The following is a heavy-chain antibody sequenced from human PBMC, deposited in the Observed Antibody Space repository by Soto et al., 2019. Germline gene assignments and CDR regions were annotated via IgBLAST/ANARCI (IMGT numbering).Heavy chain of an antibody. CDR2: ISGSGGNT. D-gene: IGHD1-26*01. V-gene: IGHV3-23*01. Sequence: GGSLRLSCAASGFTFSTDAMSWVRQAPGKGLEWVSTISGSGGNTYYADSVKGRFTISRDNSKNTLYLQMNSLRADDTAVYYCGKGRSYYYYYGVDVWGQGTTVTVSS. J-gene: IGHJ6*02. CDR3: GKGRSYYYYYGVDV. CDR1: GFTFSTDA.